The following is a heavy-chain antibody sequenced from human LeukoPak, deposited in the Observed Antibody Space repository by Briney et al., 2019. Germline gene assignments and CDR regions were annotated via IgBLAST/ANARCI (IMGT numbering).Heavy chain of an antibody. CDR2: IYSGGNT. J-gene: IGHJ4*02. CDR3: ARGEYGSGWYRD. V-gene: IGHV3-53*01. D-gene: IGHD6-19*01. Sequence: PGGSLILSCAASGFIVSTNYMSWVRQAPGKGLEWVSLIYSGGNTNYADSVKGRFTFFRDNSNNTLFLQMNSLRVEDTAVYYCARGEYGSGWYRDWGQGTLVTVSS. CDR1: GFIVSTNY.